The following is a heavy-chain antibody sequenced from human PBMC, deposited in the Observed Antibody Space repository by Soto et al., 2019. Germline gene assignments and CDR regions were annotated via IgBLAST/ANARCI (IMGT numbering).Heavy chain of an antibody. CDR2: ISGSGGST. D-gene: IGHD2-2*03. Sequence: GGSLRLSCAASGFTFSSYAMSWVRQAPGKGLEWVSAISGSGGSTYYADSVKGRFTISRDNSKNTLYLQMNSLRAEDTAVYYCAKDLDIVVVPAATGFDYWGQGTLVTVSS. V-gene: IGHV3-23*01. CDR3: AKDLDIVVVPAATGFDY. CDR1: GFTFSSYA. J-gene: IGHJ4*02.